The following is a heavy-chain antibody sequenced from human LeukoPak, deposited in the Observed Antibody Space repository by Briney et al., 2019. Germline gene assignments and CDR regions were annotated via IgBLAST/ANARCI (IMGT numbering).Heavy chain of an antibody. D-gene: IGHD1-26*01. V-gene: IGHV4-28*01. CDR1: GYSISSTNW. CDR2: IYYSRST. CDR3: AKYSGSYYVDY. J-gene: IGHJ4*02. Sequence: PSDTLSLTCAVSGYSISSTNWWGWIRRPPGKGLEWFGYIYYSRSTYYHPSLKSRLTMSLDTSKHQFSLNLSSVTAVDTAVYYCAKYSGSYYVDYWGQGTLVTVSS.